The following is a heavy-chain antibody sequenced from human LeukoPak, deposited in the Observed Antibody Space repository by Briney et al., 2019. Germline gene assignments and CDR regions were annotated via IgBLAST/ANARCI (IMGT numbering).Heavy chain of an antibody. V-gene: IGHV3-74*01. J-gene: IGHJ5*02. CDR2: LNSDGSST. CDR1: GFTFSSYW. D-gene: IGHD5-12*01. CDR3: ARGYDYNWFDP. Sequence: PGGSLRLSCAASGFTFSSYWMHWVRQAPGKGLVWVSRLNSDGSSTDYADSVKGRFTIFRDNARNTLYLQMNSLRAEDTAVYYCARGYDYNWFDPWGQGTLVTVSS.